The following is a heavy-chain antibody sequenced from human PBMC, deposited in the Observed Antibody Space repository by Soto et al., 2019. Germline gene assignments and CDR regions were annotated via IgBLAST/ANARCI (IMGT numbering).Heavy chain of an antibody. V-gene: IGHV3-30*18. CDR2: VSYDGSNT. J-gene: IGHJ4*01. CDR3: VKMYCSGGNCHSAGFDY. CDR1: GFTFSNFC. Sequence: PGGSLRLSCAAPGFTFSNFCIDWVRQAPSKGLEWVALVSYDGSNTDYADSVKGRFTISRDNSKNTLYMEVNSLRAEDTAVYYCVKMYCSGGNCHSAGFDYWGQGTLVTVSS. D-gene: IGHD2-15*01.